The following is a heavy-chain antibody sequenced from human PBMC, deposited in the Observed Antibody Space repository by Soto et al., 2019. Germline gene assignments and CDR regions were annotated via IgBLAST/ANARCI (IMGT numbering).Heavy chain of an antibody. CDR2: INPNSGGT. Sequence: GASVKVSCKASGYTFTGYYMHWVRQAPGQGLEWMGWINPNSGGTNYAQKFQGWVTMTRDTSISTAYMELSRLRSDDTAVYYCARGYSGGYVGMAVWGQGTTVTVSS. J-gene: IGHJ6*02. CDR1: GYTFTGYY. CDR3: ARGYSGGYVGMAV. V-gene: IGHV1-2*04. D-gene: IGHD1-26*01.